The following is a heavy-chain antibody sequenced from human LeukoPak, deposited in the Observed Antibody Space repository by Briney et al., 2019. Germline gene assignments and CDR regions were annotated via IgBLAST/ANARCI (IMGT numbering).Heavy chain of an antibody. V-gene: IGHV3-30-3*01. CDR3: ARDPVPAAARHFDY. D-gene: IGHD2-2*01. CDR2: TSSDENFK. Sequence: GGSLRLSCAASGFTFSSYSMHWVRQAPGKGLEWVAVTSSDENFKYYADPVRGRLTISRDNSKNTLYLQMNSLRAEDTGVYYCARDPVPAAARHFDYWGRGTLVTVSS. CDR1: GFTFSSYS. J-gene: IGHJ4*02.